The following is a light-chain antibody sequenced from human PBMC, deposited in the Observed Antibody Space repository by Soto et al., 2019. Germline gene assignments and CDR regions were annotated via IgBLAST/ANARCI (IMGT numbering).Light chain of an antibody. CDR3: QHYNSYST. V-gene: IGKV1-5*01. CDR2: DAS. Sequence: DIQMTQSPPTLSASVGDRVTITCRASQYVKNWLAWYQQKPGKAPKLLIYDASSLQSGVPSRFSGSGSGTEFTLTISSLQPADFATYYCQHYNSYSTFGQGTKVDIK. CDR1: QYVKNW. J-gene: IGKJ2*01.